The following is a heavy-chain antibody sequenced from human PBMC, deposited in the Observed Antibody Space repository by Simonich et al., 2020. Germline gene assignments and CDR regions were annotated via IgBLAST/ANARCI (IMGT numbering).Heavy chain of an antibody. CDR2: ISSRGSTI. J-gene: IGHJ4*02. Sequence: EVQLVESGGGLVQPGGSLRLSCAASGFTFSSYEMNWVRQAPGNGLEWGSSISSRGSTIYYSDAVKGRFTISRDNAKNSLYLQMNSLRAEDTAVYYCARHYYGDYYFDYWGQGTLVTVSS. CDR1: GFTFSSYE. D-gene: IGHD4-17*01. CDR3: ARHYYGDYYFDY. V-gene: IGHV3-48*03.